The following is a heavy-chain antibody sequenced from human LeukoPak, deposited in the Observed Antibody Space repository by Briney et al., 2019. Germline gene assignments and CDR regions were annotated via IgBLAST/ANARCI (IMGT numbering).Heavy chain of an antibody. Sequence: GGSLGLSCAASGFTFSTYGMHWVRQAPGKGLEWVAFIRYDGRNKYYADSVKGRFTISRDNSKNTLCLQMNSLRAEDTAVYYCAKEIWPTVTTPGHTHFDYWGQGTLVTVSS. CDR2: IRYDGRNK. CDR3: AKEIWPTVTTPGHTHFDY. CDR1: GFTFSTYG. D-gene: IGHD4-17*01. J-gene: IGHJ4*02. V-gene: IGHV3-30*02.